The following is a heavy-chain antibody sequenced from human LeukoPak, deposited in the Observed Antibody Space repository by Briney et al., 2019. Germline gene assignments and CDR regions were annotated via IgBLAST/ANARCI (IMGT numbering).Heavy chain of an antibody. D-gene: IGHD1-26*01. CDR3: ASPRVPGSPFDY. CDR2: ISSSSSYI. Sequence: GGSLRLSCAASGFTFSSYSMNWVRQAPGKGLEWVSSISSSSSYIYYADSVKGRFTISRDNAKNSLYLQMNSLRAEDTAVYYCASPRVPGSPFDYWGQGTLVTVSS. V-gene: IGHV3-21*01. J-gene: IGHJ4*02. CDR1: GFTFSSYS.